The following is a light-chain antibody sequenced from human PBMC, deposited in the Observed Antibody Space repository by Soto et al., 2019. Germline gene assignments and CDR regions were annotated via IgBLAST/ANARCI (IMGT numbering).Light chain of an antibody. CDR3: QQYGSSPLT. CDR2: SAS. CDR1: QSVSSSY. J-gene: IGKJ4*01. V-gene: IGKV3-20*01. Sequence: EIVLTQSPGTLSLSPGERATLSCRPSQSVSSSYLAWYQQKPGQAPRLLIYSASSRATGIPDRFSGSGSGTEFTLIISRLEPEDFGVYYCQQYGSSPLTFGGGTKVDIK.